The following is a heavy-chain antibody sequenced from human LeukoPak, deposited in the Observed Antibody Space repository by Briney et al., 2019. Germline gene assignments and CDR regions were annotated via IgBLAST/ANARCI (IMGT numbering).Heavy chain of an antibody. J-gene: IGHJ3*02. V-gene: IGHV3-30*04. CDR1: GFTFSNYA. CDR3: ARDLGRLGI. Sequence: GRSLRLSCAVSGFTFSNYAMNWVRQAPGKGLEWVTVISYDGSNKYYADSVKGRFTISRDNSKNTLYLQMNSLRAEDTAVYYCARDLGRLGIWGQGTMVTVSS. D-gene: IGHD3-16*01. CDR2: ISYDGSNK.